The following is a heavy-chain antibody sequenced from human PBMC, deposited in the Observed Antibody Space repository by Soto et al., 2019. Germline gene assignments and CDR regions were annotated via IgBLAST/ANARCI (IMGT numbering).Heavy chain of an antibody. CDR2: ISYDGRNK. D-gene: IGHD6-13*01. J-gene: IGHJ6*02. CDR1: GFTFSSYG. CDR3: AKEQRYNSSWYPGDSYYYGMDV. V-gene: IGHV3-30*18. Sequence: QVQLVESGGGVVQPGRSLRLSCAASGFTFSSYGMHWVRQAPGKGLEWVAVISYDGRNKYYADSVKGLFTIYRHNSNNTLYLQMNSLRAEDTAVYYCAKEQRYNSSWYPGDSYYYGMDVWGQGTTVAVS.